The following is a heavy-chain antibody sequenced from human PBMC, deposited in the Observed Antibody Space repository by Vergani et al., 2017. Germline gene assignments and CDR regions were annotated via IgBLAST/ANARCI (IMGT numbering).Heavy chain of an antibody. Sequence: QVRLQESGPGLVKPSETLSLTCSVSGGSMSGHYWSWIRQPPGKELDWVGYMYHSGSTNYNPSLETRVTISGDTSKNQFSLKLNSVTAADTAMYYCARMGGYDEGDAFRIGYFDSWGPGILVTVSS. CDR1: GGSMSGHY. CDR2: MYHSGST. CDR3: ARMGGYDEGDAFRIGYFDS. J-gene: IGHJ4*02. V-gene: IGHV4-59*11. D-gene: IGHD3-22*01.